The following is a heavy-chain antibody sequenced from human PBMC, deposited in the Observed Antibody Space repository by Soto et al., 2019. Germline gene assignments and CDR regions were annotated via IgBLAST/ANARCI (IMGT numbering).Heavy chain of an antibody. Sequence: SETMSLTCTVSGGSISSGGYYWSWISQHPGKGLEWIGYIYYSGSTYYNPSLKSRVTISVDTSKNQFSLKLSSVTAADTAVYYCARDTEQNDYGDYEGHWFDPWGQGTLVTVSS. CDR1: GGSISSGGYY. CDR2: IYYSGST. CDR3: ARDTEQNDYGDYEGHWFDP. D-gene: IGHD4-17*01. V-gene: IGHV4-31*03. J-gene: IGHJ5*02.